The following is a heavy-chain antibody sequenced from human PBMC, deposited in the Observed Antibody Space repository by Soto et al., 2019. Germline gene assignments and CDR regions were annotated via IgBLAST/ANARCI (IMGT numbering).Heavy chain of an antibody. Sequence: LSLTCTVSGGSISSYYWSWIRQPPGKGLEWIGYIYYSGSTNYNPSLKSRVTISVDTSKNQFSLKLSSVTAADTAVYYCARELFGRSVWFDPWGQGTLVTVSS. CDR2: IYYSGST. V-gene: IGHV4-59*01. J-gene: IGHJ5*02. D-gene: IGHD3-10*01. CDR1: GGSISSYY. CDR3: ARELFGRSVWFDP.